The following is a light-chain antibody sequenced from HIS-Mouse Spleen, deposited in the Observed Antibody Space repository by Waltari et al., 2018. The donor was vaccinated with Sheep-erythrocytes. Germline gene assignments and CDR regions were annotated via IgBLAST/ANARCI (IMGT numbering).Light chain of an antibody. CDR1: SSDVGSSNL. Sequence: QSALTQPASVSGSPGQSITISCTGTSSDVGSSNLVPWYQQHPGNAPKLMIYEGSKRPSGVSNRFSGSKSGNTASLTISGLQAEDEADYYCCSYAGSSTPWVFGGGTKLTVL. CDR2: EGS. CDR3: CSYAGSSTPWV. J-gene: IGLJ3*02. V-gene: IGLV2-23*01.